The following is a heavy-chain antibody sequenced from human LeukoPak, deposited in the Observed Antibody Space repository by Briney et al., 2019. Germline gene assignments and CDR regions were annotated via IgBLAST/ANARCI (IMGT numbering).Heavy chain of an antibody. CDR1: GFTFSNYW. J-gene: IGHJ4*02. CDR2: IKQDGSEK. D-gene: IGHD3-16*01. V-gene: IGHV3-7*03. Sequence: GGSLRLSCAASGFTFSNYWMSWVRQAPGKGLEWVANIKQDGSEKYYVDSVKGRFTISRDNAKNSLYLQMNSLRAEDTAVYYCARDRRWGTYWGQGTLVTVSS. CDR3: ARDRRWGTY.